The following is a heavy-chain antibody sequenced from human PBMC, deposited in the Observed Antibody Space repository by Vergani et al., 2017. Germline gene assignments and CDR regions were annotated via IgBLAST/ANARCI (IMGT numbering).Heavy chain of an antibody. CDR1: GGSISSGGYY. CDR2: IYYSGST. V-gene: IGHV4-31*03. Sequence: QVQLQESGPGLVKPSQTLSLTCTVSGGSISSGGYYWSWIRQHPGKGLEWIGYIYYSGSTYYNPSLKSRVTISVDTSKNQFSLKLSSVTAADTAVYFCARHSTVEWLVKLGWIDPWGQGSLVTVSS. J-gene: IGHJ5*02. CDR3: ARHSTVEWLVKLGWIDP. D-gene: IGHD6-19*01.